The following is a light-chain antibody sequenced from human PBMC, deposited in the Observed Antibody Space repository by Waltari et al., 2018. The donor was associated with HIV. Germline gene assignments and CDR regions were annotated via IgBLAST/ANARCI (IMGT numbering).Light chain of an antibody. V-gene: IGLV2-8*01. Sequence: QSALTQPPSASVPPGQSVPLSSTGPRSAVGGYNYVYWYQQPPGNAPNLMIYEVSKRPSGVPERFSGSKSGNTASLTVSGLQAEDEADYYCSSYAGSNNYVFGTGTKVTVL. J-gene: IGLJ1*01. CDR2: EVS. CDR3: SSYAGSNNYV. CDR1: RSAVGGYNY.